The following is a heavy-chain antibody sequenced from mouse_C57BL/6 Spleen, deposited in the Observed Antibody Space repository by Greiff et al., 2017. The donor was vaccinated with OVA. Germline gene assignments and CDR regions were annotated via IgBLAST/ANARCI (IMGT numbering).Heavy chain of an antibody. CDR1: GYAFTNYL. D-gene: IGHD1-1*01. CDR2: INPGSGGT. CDR3: ARGYYGSSYWLDY. Sequence: QVQLQQSGAELVRPGTSVKVSCKASGYAFTNYLIEWVKQRPGQGLEWIGVINPGSGGTNYNEKFKGKATLTADKSSSTAYMQLSSLTSEDSAVYFCARGYYGSSYWLDYWGQGTTLTVSS. V-gene: IGHV1-54*01. J-gene: IGHJ2*01.